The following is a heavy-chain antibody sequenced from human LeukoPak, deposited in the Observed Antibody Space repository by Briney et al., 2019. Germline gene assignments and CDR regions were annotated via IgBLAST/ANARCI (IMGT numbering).Heavy chain of an antibody. V-gene: IGHV1-18*01. CDR3: VRSGYCYGGTCHSGAFDI. J-gene: IGHJ3*02. CDR2: ISAYNGNT. D-gene: IGHD2-15*01. CDR1: GYTFTSYG. Sequence: GASVKVSCKASGYTFTSYGISWVRQGPGQGLEWMGWISAYNGNTNFAQKLQGRITMTTDTSTSTAYMELRSLRSDDTAVYYCVRSGYCYGGTCHSGAFDIWGQGTVVTVSS.